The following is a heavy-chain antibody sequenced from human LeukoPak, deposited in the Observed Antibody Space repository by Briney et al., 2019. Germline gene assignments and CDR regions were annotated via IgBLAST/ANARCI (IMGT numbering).Heavy chain of an antibody. V-gene: IGHV4-30-4*08. CDR1: GGSISSGDYY. CDR3: ARGAGAVVTPYYFDY. D-gene: IGHD4-23*01. Sequence: SETLSLTCTVSGGSISSGDYYWSWIRQPPGKGLEWIGYIYYSGSTYYNPSLKSRVTISVDTSKNQFSLKLSSVTAADTAVYYCARGAGAVVTPYYFDYWGQGTLVTVSS. J-gene: IGHJ4*02. CDR2: IYYSGST.